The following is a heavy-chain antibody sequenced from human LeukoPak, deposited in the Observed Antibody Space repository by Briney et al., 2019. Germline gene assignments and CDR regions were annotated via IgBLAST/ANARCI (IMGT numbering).Heavy chain of an antibody. J-gene: IGHJ4*02. D-gene: IGHD7-27*01. Sequence: GGSLRLSCAPSGFTFCSYSMKWVRQAPGKGLEWVSSFNSSIYIYYTDPVKGRFTISRDNAKNSLYLQMNSLRDEDTAVYYCAREEGGKLGIDYYFDYWGQGTLVTVSS. CDR2: FNSSIYI. V-gene: IGHV3-21*01. CDR3: AREEGGKLGIDYYFDY. CDR1: GFTFCSYS.